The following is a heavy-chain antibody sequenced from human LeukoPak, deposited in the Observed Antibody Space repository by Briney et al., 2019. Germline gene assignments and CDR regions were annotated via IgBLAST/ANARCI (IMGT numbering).Heavy chain of an antibody. Sequence: SETLSLTCAVYGGSFSGYYWSWIRQPPGKGLEWIGEINHSGSTNYNPSLKSRVTISVDTSKNQFSLKLSSVTAADTAVYYCARGFNAYSSSWYGRFFDYWGQGTLVTVSS. CDR2: INHSGST. CDR3: ARGFNAYSSSWYGRFFDY. CDR1: GGSFSGYY. V-gene: IGHV4-34*01. D-gene: IGHD6-13*01. J-gene: IGHJ4*02.